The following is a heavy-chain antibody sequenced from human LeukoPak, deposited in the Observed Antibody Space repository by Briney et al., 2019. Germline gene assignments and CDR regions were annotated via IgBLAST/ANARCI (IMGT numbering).Heavy chain of an antibody. CDR3: ARVRRVTGSIFDY. V-gene: IGHV4-34*01. CDR2: INHSGST. Sequence: SETLSLTCAVYGGSFSGYYWRWIRQPPGKGLEWIGEINHSGSTNYNPSLKSRVTISVDTSKNQFSLKLSSVTAADTALYYCARVRRVTGSIFDYWGQGTLVTVSS. CDR1: GGSFSGYY. D-gene: IGHD5-18*01. J-gene: IGHJ4*02.